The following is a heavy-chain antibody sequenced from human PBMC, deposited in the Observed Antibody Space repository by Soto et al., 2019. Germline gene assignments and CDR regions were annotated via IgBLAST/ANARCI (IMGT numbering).Heavy chain of an antibody. CDR2: IYSGGST. CDR3: ARDGFVYCSSTSCYEDYYYGMDV. Sequence: GGSLRLSCAASGFTVSSNYMSWVRQAPGKGLEWVSVIYSGGSTYYADSVEGRFTISRDNSRNTLYLQMNSLRAEDTAVYYCARDGFVYCSSTSCYEDYYYGMDVWGQGTTVTVSS. D-gene: IGHD2-2*01. J-gene: IGHJ6*02. V-gene: IGHV3-66*01. CDR1: GFTVSSNY.